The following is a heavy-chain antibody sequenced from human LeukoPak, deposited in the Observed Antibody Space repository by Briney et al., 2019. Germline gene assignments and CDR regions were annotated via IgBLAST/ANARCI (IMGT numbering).Heavy chain of an antibody. J-gene: IGHJ4*02. D-gene: IGHD2-15*01. CDR2: ISSSSSYI. V-gene: IGHV3-21*01. Sequence: PGGSRRLSCAASGLTASSNYMSWVRRAQGKGREWVSSISSSSSYIYYADSVKGRFTISRDNAKNSLYLQMNSLRAEDTAVYYCARGSRSQLRVGYWGQGTLVTVSS. CDR3: ARGSRSQLRVGY. CDR1: GLTASSNY.